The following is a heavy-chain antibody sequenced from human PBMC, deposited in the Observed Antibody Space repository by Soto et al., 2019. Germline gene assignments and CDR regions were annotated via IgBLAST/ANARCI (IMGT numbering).Heavy chain of an antibody. V-gene: IGHV1-3*01. D-gene: IGHD3-3*01. J-gene: IGHJ4*02. Sequence: GASVKVSCKASGYTFTSYAMHWVRQAPGQRLEWMGWINAGNGNTKYSQKFQGRVTITRDTSASTAYMELSSLRSEDTAVYYCAREEQPEEWYPGPRRPGTFDYWGQGTLVTVSS. CDR2: INAGNGNT. CDR1: GYTFTSYA. CDR3: AREEQPEEWYPGPRRPGTFDY.